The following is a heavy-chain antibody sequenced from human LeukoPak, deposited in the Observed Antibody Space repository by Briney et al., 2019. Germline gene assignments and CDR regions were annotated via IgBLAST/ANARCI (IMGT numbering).Heavy chain of an antibody. CDR2: IKLDGSEE. V-gene: IGHV3-7*01. CDR3: ARDCCTGGRNTFDP. D-gene: IGHD2-8*02. CDR1: GFSLSNYW. Sequence: GGSLRLSCAASGFSLSNYWMSWVRQAPGKGLEWVAKIKLDGSEEYYVDSVKGRFTISRDNAENSVYLQMNSLRAEDTAVYYCARDCCTGGRNTFDPWGQGTLVTVSS. J-gene: IGHJ5*02.